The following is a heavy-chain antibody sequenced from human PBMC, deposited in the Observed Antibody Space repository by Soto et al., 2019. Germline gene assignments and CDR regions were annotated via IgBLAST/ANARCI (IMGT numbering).Heavy chain of an antibody. D-gene: IGHD2-2*01. CDR2: IIGSGTST. CDR1: VFTFSSYA. V-gene: IGHV3-23*01. CDR3: AKGKGLTVSSTNY. J-gene: IGHJ4*02. Sequence: GGSLRLSCAASVFTFSSYAMSWVRQAPGMGLEWVSGIIGSGTSTYYADSVKGRFTISRDNSKNTLFLQMNSLRAEDTAVYYCAKGKGLTVSSTNYWGQGTLVTVSS.